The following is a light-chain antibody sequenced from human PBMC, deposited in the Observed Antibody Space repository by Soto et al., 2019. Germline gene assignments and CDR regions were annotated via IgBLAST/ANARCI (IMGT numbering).Light chain of an antibody. CDR3: QQYNNWPLT. Sequence: EIVMTQSPATLSVSPGERATLSCRASQSVSNNLAWYQQQPGQAPRLLIYGASTRATGFPARFSGSGSGTELTLTISSLQSEDFAVYYCQQYNNWPLTFGGGTKVEIK. CDR2: GAS. CDR1: QSVSNN. V-gene: IGKV3-15*01. J-gene: IGKJ4*01.